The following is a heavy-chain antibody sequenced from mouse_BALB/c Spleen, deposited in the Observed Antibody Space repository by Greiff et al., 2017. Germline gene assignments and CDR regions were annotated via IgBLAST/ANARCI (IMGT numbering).Heavy chain of an antibody. V-gene: IGHV1S56*01. CDR3: ARPTREWFAY. J-gene: IGHJ3*01. CDR2: IYPGNVNT. Sequence: QVQLQQSGPELVKPGASVRISCKASGYTFTSYYIHWVKQRPGQGLEWIGWIYPGNVNTKYNEKFKGKATLTADKSSSTAYMQLSSLTSEDSAVYFCARPTREWFAYWGQGTLVTVSA. CDR1: GYTFTSYY.